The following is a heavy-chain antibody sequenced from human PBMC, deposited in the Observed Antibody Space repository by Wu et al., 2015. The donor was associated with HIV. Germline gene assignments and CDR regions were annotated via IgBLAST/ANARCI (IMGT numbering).Heavy chain of an antibody. J-gene: IGHJ6*02. Sequence: QVQLVQSGAEVKKPGASVKVSCKASGYTFTSYYMHWVRQAPGQGLEWMGIINPSGGSTSYAQKFQGRVTMTRDTSTSTVYMELSSLRSEDTAVYYCARVGLRGSEGDGMDVWGQGDHGHRLL. CDR2: INPSGGST. V-gene: IGHV1-46*01. CDR1: GYTFTSYY. D-gene: IGHD3/OR15-3a*01. CDR3: ARVGLRGSEGDGMDV.